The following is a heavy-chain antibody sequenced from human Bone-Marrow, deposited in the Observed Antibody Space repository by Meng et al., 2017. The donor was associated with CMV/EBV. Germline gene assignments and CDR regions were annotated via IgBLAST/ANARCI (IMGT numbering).Heavy chain of an antibody. CDR1: SCSGYY. CDR2: INHSGST. J-gene: IGHJ5*02. D-gene: IGHD3-3*01. CDR3: ARMRRGIFGVVKNNWFDP. V-gene: IGHV4-34*01. Sequence: SCSGYYWRWIRQPPGKGLEWIGEINHSGSTNYNPSLKSRVTISVDTSKNQFSLKLSSVTAADTAVYYCARMRRGIFGVVKNNWFDPWGQGTLVTVSS.